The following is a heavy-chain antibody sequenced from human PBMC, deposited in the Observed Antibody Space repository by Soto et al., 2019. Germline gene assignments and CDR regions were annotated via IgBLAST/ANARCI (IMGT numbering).Heavy chain of an antibody. CDR2: IYYSGST. CDR3: ARHQRPSQQLVQTSIDY. V-gene: IGHV4-39*01. D-gene: IGHD6-13*01. J-gene: IGHJ4*02. CDR1: GGSISRSSYY. Sequence: PSETLSLTCTVPGGSISRSSYYWGWIRQPPGKGLEWIGSIYYSGSTYYNPSLKSRVTISVDTSKNQFSLKLSSVTAADTAVYYCARHQRPSQQLVQTSIDYWGQGTLVTVSS.